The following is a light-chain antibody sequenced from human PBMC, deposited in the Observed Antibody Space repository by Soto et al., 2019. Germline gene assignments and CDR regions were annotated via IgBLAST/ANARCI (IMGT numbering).Light chain of an antibody. CDR2: AXX. CDR3: QQDDNHPPI. Sequence: DIQMTQSPSTLSASVGDTXXXXXXASQGIGDFLAXXQQKPGDVPKLLIXAXXXXQSGGXXXXSGSGSGTDXTFTISSLQPXDIATYYCQQDDNHPPIFGQGTRLEIK. V-gene: IGKV1-27*01. CDR1: QGIGDF. J-gene: IGKJ5*01.